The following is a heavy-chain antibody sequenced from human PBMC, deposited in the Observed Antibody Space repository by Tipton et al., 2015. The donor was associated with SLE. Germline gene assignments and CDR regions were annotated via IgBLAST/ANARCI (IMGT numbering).Heavy chain of an antibody. CDR2: ISTGSTYI. J-gene: IGHJ4*02. CDR3: ARLLPGTVFDS. CDR1: SSYY. V-gene: IGHV3-21*03. D-gene: IGHD2-8*02. Sequence: SSYYWGWIRQPPGKGLEWVSSISTGSTYIYYADSVQGRFTISRDNAKNSLSLQMNSLRAEDTAVYYCARLLPGTVFDSWGQGTLVTVSS.